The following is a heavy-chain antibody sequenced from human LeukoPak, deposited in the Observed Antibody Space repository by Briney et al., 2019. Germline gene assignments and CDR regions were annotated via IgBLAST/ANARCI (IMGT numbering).Heavy chain of an antibody. CDR2: ISSSSSTI. CDR3: AREDYYDSSGYYYPPNWFDP. J-gene: IGHJ5*02. D-gene: IGHD3-22*01. Sequence: PGGSLRLSCAASGFTFSSYSMNWVRQAPGKGLEWVSYISSSSSTIYYADSVKGRFTISRDNAKNSLYLQMNSLRAEDTAVYYCAREDYYDSSGYYYPPNWFDPWGQGTLVTVSS. CDR1: GFTFSSYS. V-gene: IGHV3-48*04.